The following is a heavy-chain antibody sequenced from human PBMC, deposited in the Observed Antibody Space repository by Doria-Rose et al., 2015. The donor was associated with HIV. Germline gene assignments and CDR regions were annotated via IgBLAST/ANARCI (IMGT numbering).Heavy chain of an antibody. CDR2: IFSDDDR. CDR3: ARIKSSRWYHKYYFDF. Sequence: QVTLKESDPVLVKPTETLTLTCTVSGVSLSSPGMGVSWIRQPPGKALEWLSNIFSDDDRSYNTSLKSRLTISRGTSKSQVVLTMTDMDPVDTATYYCARIKSSRWYHKYYFDFWGQGTLVIVSA. CDR1: GVSLSSPGMG. J-gene: IGHJ4*02. V-gene: IGHV2-26*01. D-gene: IGHD6-13*01.